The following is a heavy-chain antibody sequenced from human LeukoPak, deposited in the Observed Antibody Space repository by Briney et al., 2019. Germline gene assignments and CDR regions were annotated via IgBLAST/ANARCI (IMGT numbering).Heavy chain of an antibody. J-gene: IGHJ3*02. CDR3: ARASGIVVVVGSAFDI. Sequence: PGGSLRLSCAASGFTFSDYYMSWIRQAPGKGLEWVSYISSSGSTIYYADSVKGRFTISRDNAKNSLYLQMNSLRAEDKAVYYCARASGIVVVVGSAFDIWGQGTMVTVSS. CDR2: ISSSGSTI. V-gene: IGHV3-11*01. CDR1: GFTFSDYY. D-gene: IGHD2-15*01.